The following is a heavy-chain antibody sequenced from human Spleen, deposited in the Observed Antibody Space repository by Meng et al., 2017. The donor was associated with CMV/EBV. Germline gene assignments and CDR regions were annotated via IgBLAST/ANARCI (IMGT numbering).Heavy chain of an antibody. CDR1: TFSSDA. Sequence: TFSSDARHWVRQAPGKGLEWVAVISYDGSNKYYADSVKGRFTISRDNSKNTLYLRMNSLRAEDTAVYYCAREPYYYDSSSYSYYFDYWGQGTLVTVSS. D-gene: IGHD3-22*01. V-gene: IGHV3-30*04. CDR2: ISYDGSNK. CDR3: AREPYYYDSSSYSYYFDY. J-gene: IGHJ4*02.